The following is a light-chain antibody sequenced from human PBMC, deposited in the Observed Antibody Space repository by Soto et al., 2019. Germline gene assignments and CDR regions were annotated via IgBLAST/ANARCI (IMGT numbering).Light chain of an antibody. J-gene: IGLJ1*01. CDR3: SSYTSSSSYV. CDR1: SSDVGGYNS. CDR2: DVS. V-gene: IGLV2-14*01. Sequence: QSARTQPASVSGSPGQSITISCPGTSSDVGGYNSVSWYQQYPGKAPKLMIHDVSNRPSGVSNRFSGSKSGNTASLTISGLQVEYEADYYCSSYTSSSSYVFGSWTKVTIL.